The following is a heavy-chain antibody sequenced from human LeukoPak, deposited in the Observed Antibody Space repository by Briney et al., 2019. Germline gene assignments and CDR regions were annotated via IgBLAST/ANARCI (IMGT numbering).Heavy chain of an antibody. D-gene: IGHD4-11*01. V-gene: IGHV3-30-3*01. J-gene: IGHJ6*02. Sequence: SCKASGGTFSSYAMHWVRQAPGKGLEWVAVISYDGSNKYYADAVKGRFTISRDNSKNTLYLQMNSLRAEDTAVYYCARDLTVTDYYYYGMDVWGQGTTVTVSS. CDR3: ARDLTVTDYYYYGMDV. CDR1: GGTFSSYA. CDR2: ISYDGSNK.